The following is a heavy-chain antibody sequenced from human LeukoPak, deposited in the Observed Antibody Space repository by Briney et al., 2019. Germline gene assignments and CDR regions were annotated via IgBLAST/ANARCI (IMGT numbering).Heavy chain of an antibody. D-gene: IGHD5-24*01. J-gene: IGHJ4*02. V-gene: IGHV3-21*01. CDR1: GFTFSSYS. CDR3: ARGGGRRDLNPYYFDY. CDR2: ISSSSSYI. Sequence: GGSLRLSCAASGFTFSSYSMNWVRQAPGKGLEWVSSISSSSSYIYYADSVKGRFTISRDNAKNSLYLQMNSLRSEDTAVYYCARGGGRRDLNPYYFDYWGQGTLVTVSS.